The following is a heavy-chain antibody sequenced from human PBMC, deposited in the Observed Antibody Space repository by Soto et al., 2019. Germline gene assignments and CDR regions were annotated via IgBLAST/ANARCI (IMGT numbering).Heavy chain of an antibody. CDR1: GGSISSSSYY. Sequence: SETLSLTCTVSGGSISSSSYYWGWIRQPPGKGLEWIGSIYYSGSTYYNPSLKSRVTISVDTSKNHFSLKLSSVTAADTAVYYCATRTRYGSTDYYYYGVDVWGQGTTITVSS. J-gene: IGHJ6*02. V-gene: IGHV4-39*01. D-gene: IGHD3-10*01. CDR3: ATRTRYGSTDYYYYGVDV. CDR2: IYYSGST.